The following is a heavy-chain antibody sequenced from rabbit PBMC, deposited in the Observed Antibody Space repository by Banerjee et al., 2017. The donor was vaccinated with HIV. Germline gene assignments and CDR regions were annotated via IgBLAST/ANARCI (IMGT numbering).Heavy chain of an antibody. Sequence: QEQLEESGGDLVKPEGSLTLTCTASGFTISSSYWICWVRQAPGKGLEWIACIYAGSSGSTWYASWVNGRFTISKTSSTTVTLQMTSLTAADTATYFCARDSSGWDYFNLWGPGTLVTVS. CDR1: GFTISSSYW. J-gene: IGHJ4*01. CDR3: ARDSSGWDYFNL. D-gene: IGHD4-1*01. V-gene: IGHV1S45*01. CDR2: IYAGSSGST.